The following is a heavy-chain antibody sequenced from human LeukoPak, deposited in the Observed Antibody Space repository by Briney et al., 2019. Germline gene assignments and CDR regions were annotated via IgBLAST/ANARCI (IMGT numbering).Heavy chain of an antibody. CDR2: IYYSGST. V-gene: IGHV4-30-4*01. CDR1: GGSISSGDYY. CDR3: ARDIVVVPAASRDYYYYYGVDV. Sequence: SETLSLTCTVSGGSISSGDYYWSWIRQPPGKGLEWIGYIYYSGSTYYNPSLKSRVTISVDTSKNQFSLKLSSVTAADTAVYYCARDIVVVPAASRDYYYYYGVDVWGQGTTVTVSS. J-gene: IGHJ6*02. D-gene: IGHD2-2*01.